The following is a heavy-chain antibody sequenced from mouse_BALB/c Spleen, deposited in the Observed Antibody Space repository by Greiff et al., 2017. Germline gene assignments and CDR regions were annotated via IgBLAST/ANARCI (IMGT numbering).Heavy chain of an antibody. J-gene: IGHJ4*01. Sequence: DVHLVESGGGLVKPGGSLKLSCAASGFTFSDYYMYWVRQTPEKRLEWVATISDGGSYTYYPDSVKGRFTISRDNAKNNLYLQMSSLKSEDTAMYYCARERHYGYDDYYAMDYWGQGTSVTVSS. D-gene: IGHD2-2*01. CDR3: ARERHYGYDDYYAMDY. V-gene: IGHV5-4*02. CDR1: GFTFSDYY. CDR2: ISDGGSYT.